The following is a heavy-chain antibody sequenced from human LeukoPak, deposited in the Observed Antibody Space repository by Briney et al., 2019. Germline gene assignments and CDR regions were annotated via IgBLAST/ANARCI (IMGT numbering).Heavy chain of an antibody. J-gene: IGHJ4*02. CDR3: TRRLDD. CDR2: IWDDGNNK. V-gene: IGHV3-33*01. D-gene: IGHD3-16*01. CDR1: GFSFSNHG. Sequence: GGSLRLSCAASGFSFSNHGMHWVRQAPGKRLEWVAVIWDDGNNKRYANSVNGRFTISRDNSENTLYLQMNGLRVEDTAVYYCTRRLDDWGQGTLVTVSS.